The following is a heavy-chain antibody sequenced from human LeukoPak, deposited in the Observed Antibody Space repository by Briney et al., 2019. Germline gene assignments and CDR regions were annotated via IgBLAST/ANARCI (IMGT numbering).Heavy chain of an antibody. J-gene: IGHJ6*03. V-gene: IGHV4-38-2*01. Sequence: SETLSLTCAVSGYSISSGYYGGWIRQPPGKGLEWIGSIYHSGSTYYNPSLKSRVTISVDTSKNQFSLKLSSVTAADTAVYYCARSIDASAVVTAIYYYYYYMDVWGKGTTVTVSS. D-gene: IGHD2-21*02. CDR2: IYHSGST. CDR1: GYSISSGYY. CDR3: ARSIDASAVVTAIYYYYYYMDV.